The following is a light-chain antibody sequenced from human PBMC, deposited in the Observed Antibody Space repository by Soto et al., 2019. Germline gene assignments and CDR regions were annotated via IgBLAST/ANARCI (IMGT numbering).Light chain of an antibody. V-gene: IGKV3-15*01. CDR3: QPYNTWPPIT. CDR1: QSVSSN. CDR2: GAS. Sequence: EIAITQTQATPSVSPGERATLSCRASQSVSSNLAWYQQKPGQAPRLLIYGASTRATGIPARFSGSGSGTEFTLTISSLQSEDFAVHYCQPYNTWPPITFGQRTRLAV. J-gene: IGKJ5*01.